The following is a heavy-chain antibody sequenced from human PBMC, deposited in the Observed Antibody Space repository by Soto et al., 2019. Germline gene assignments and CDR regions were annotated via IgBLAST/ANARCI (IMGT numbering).Heavy chain of an antibody. V-gene: IGHV3-74*01. D-gene: IGHD2-21*01. Sequence: EVHLVESGGGLVQPGGSLRLSCVASGFTFSSNWMHWVRQVPGRGLVWVSRINEDGSRINYADSVEGRFTVSRDNAKNTLYLQMNSLRADDTAVYYCARDGEGYWGQGTLVIVSS. CDR3: ARDGEGY. CDR1: GFTFSSNW. CDR2: INEDGSRI. J-gene: IGHJ4*02.